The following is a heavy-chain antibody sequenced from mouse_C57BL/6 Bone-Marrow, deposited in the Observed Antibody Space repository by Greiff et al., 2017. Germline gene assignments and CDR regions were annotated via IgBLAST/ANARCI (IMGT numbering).Heavy chain of an antibody. CDR1: GFTFSSYG. D-gene: IGHD1-1*01. J-gene: IGHJ4*01. V-gene: IGHV5-6*01. CDR3: ARQYYGRDYAMDY. Sequence: EVQLVESGGDLVKPGGSLKLSCAASGFTFSSYGMSWVRQTPDKRLEWVATISSGGSYPYYPDSVKGRFTISRDNAKNTLYLQMSSLKSEDTAMYYCARQYYGRDYAMDYWGQGTSVTVSS. CDR2: ISSGGSYP.